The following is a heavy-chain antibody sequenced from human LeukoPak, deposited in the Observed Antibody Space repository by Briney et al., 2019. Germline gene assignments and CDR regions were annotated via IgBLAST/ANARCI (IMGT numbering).Heavy chain of an antibody. Sequence: ASVKVSCKASGGTFSSYAISWVRQAPGQGLEWMGRIIPILGIANYAQKFQGRVTITADKSTSTAYMELSSLRSEDTAVYYCARGRKWLRSGWFDPWGQGTLVTVSS. D-gene: IGHD5-12*01. CDR3: ARGRKWLRSGWFDP. J-gene: IGHJ5*02. V-gene: IGHV1-69*04. CDR2: IIPILGIA. CDR1: GGTFSSYA.